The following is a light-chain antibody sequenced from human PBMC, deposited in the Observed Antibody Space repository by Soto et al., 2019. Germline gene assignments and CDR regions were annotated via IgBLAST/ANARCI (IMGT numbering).Light chain of an antibody. CDR2: EVS. V-gene: IGLV2-23*02. CDR3: CSYAGSRTHVL. J-gene: IGLJ2*01. CDR1: SSDVGNYKY. Sequence: QSVLTQPASVSGSPGQSITISCTGTSSDVGNYKYVSWYQQHPGKAPKVLIYEVSERPSGVSNRFSGSKSGNTASLTISGLQAEDEAEYYCCSYAGSRTHVLFGGGTKVTVL.